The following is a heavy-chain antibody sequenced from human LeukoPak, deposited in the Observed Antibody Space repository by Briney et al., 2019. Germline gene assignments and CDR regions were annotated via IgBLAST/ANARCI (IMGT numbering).Heavy chain of an antibody. D-gene: IGHD2-2*01. V-gene: IGHV1-2*02. Sequence: SLRVSSVSTRNTFAGGISFGVRQSPGQRLELMAWINPDTGVTNYAQKFQGRVTVASDTSISTAYLDISRLTSDDTALYYCSREASCDSTSCPQDYWGQGTLVTVSS. CDR1: RNTFAGGI. J-gene: IGHJ4*02. CDR3: SREASCDSTSCPQDY. CDR2: INPDTGVT.